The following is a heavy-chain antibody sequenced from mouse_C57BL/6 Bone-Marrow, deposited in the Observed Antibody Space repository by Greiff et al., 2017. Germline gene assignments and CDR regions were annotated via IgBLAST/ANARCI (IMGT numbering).Heavy chain of an antibody. J-gene: IGHJ3*01. V-gene: IGHV1-81*01. Sequence: QVHVKQSGAELARPGASVKLSCKASGYTFTSYGISWVKQRTGQGLEWIGELYPRSGNTYYNEKFKGKATLTADKSSSTAYMELRSLTSEDSAVYFCAREGIYYGYDWFAYWGQGTLVTVSA. CDR2: LYPRSGNT. CDR3: AREGIYYGYDWFAY. CDR1: GYTFTSYG. D-gene: IGHD2-2*01.